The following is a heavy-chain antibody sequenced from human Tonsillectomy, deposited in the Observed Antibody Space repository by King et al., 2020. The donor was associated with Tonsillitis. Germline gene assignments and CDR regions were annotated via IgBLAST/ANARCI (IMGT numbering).Heavy chain of an antibody. V-gene: IGHV3-7*01. J-gene: IGHJ4*02. Sequence: EVQLVESGGGLVQPGGSLRLSCAASGFTFSSYWMSWVRQAPGKGLEWVANIKQDGSEKYYVDSVKGRFTISRDNAKKSLYLQMNSVRAEDTAVYYCARSRGGRSSSCHNFDYWGQGTLVTVPS. CDR3: ARSRGGRSSSCHNFDY. CDR2: IKQDGSEK. D-gene: IGHD6-13*01. CDR1: GFTFSSYW.